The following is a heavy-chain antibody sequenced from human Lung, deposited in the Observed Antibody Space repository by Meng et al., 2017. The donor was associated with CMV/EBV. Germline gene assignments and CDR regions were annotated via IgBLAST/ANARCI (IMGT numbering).Heavy chain of an antibody. Sequence: GESLKISCADSTLTFRSYGMSWVHQAPGNGLEWVANIKQDGSEKFYADSVKGRFTISRDNAQKSLYLEMSNLRVEDTAVYYCAKDGGARGHKAYWGQGTMVTVSS. CDR1: TLTFRSYG. D-gene: IGHD3-16*01. CDR3: AKDGGARGHKAY. CDR2: IKQDGSEK. J-gene: IGHJ4*02. V-gene: IGHV3-7*04.